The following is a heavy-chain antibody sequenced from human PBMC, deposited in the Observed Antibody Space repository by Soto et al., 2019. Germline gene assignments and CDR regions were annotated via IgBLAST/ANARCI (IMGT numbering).Heavy chain of an antibody. CDR3: ARGSGYDPVNY. CDR1: GFTFTSYS. J-gene: IGHJ4*02. D-gene: IGHD5-12*01. Sequence: PGGSLRLSCAASGFTFTSYSMNWPRQAPGKGLEWISYTYISSGTSTIYYADSVKGRFTISRDNAKNSLYLQMNSLKDEDTAVYYCARGSGYDPVNYWGQGTLVTVSS. V-gene: IGHV3-48*02. CDR2: TYISSGTSTI.